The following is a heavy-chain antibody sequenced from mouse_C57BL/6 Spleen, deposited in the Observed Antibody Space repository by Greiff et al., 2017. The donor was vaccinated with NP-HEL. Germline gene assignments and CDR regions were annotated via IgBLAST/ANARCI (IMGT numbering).Heavy chain of an antibody. V-gene: IGHV1-82*01. CDR2: IYPGDGDT. CDR3: AREGGYSNYGDY. CDR1: GYAFSSSW. D-gene: IGHD2-5*01. J-gene: IGHJ2*01. Sequence: VQGVESGPELVKPGASVKISCKASGYAFSSSWLNWVKQRPGKGLEWIGRIYPGDGDTNYNGKFKGKATLTADKSSSTAYMQLSSLTSEDSAVYFCAREGGYSNYGDYWGQGTTLTVSS.